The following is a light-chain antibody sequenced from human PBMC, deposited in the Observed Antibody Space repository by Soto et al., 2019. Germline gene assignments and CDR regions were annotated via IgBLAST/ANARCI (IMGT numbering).Light chain of an antibody. CDR1: STDIGDYNY. CDR2: EVS. CDR3: GSYTGTSTYVV. V-gene: IGLV2-14*01. Sequence: QSALPQPASVSGSLGQSITISCTGTSTDIGDYNYVSWYQRHPGKAPRLLINEVSNRPSGVSHRFSGSKSGNTASLTISGLQAEDEADYFCGSYTGTSTYVVFGGGTKLTVL. J-gene: IGLJ2*01.